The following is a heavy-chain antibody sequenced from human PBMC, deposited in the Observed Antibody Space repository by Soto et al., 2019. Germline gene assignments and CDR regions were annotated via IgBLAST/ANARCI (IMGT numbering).Heavy chain of an antibody. J-gene: IGHJ4*02. CDR3: ARGGYSYVFLFDY. CDR1: GFAFSSYW. V-gene: IGHV3-74*01. D-gene: IGHD5-18*01. CDR2: INSDGSST. Sequence: EVQLVESGGGLVQPGGSLRLSCAASGFAFSSYWMHWVRQAPGKGLVWVSRINSDGSSTSYADSVKGRFTISRDNAKNTLYLQMNSLRAEDTAVYYCARGGYSYVFLFDYWGQGTLVTVSS.